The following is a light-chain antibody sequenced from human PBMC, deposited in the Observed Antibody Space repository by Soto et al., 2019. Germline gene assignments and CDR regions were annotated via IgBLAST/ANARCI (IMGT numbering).Light chain of an antibody. V-gene: IGLV1-47*02. J-gene: IGLJ2*01. CDR1: NFNIGSNY. CDR3: AAWDDSLSGVV. Sequence: QSVLTQPPSASGTPGQRVTISCSGSNFNIGSNYVYWYQQLPGMAPKLLIYTNNQRPSGVPDRFSGSKSGTSASLAISGLRSEDEADYYCAAWDDSLSGVVFGGGTKLTVL. CDR2: TNN.